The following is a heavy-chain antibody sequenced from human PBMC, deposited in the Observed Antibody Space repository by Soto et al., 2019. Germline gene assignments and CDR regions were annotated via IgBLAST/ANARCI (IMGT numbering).Heavy chain of an antibody. CDR2: ISVYNGNT. CDR3: ARAGQYYDSSGYAD. Sequence: QVKLVQSGTEVKKPGASIKVSCKASGYSFATSGMTWVRQAPGQGLEWMGWISVYNGNTNSDQKLQDRVTMTTDTSTNTAYLEVRNLRSDDTAVYYCARAGQYYDSSGYADWGQGTLVTVSS. V-gene: IGHV1-18*01. J-gene: IGHJ4*02. CDR1: GYSFATSG. D-gene: IGHD3-22*01.